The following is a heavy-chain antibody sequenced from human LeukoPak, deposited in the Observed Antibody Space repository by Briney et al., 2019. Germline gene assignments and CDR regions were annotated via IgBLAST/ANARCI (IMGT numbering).Heavy chain of an antibody. D-gene: IGHD3-22*01. CDR1: RGSISSYY. V-gene: IGHV4-59*08. Sequence: SSETLSLTCSVYRGSISSYYWSWIRQPPGKGLEWIGYIYYSGSTNYNPSLKSRVTISVDTSKNQFSLKLSTVTAADTAVYYCARASSGLVDASDIWGQGTMVIVSS. CDR2: IYYSGST. J-gene: IGHJ3*02. CDR3: ARASSGLVDASDI.